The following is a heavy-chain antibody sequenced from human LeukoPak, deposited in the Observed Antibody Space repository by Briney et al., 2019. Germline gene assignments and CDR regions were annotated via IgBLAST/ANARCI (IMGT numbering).Heavy chain of an antibody. CDR2: ITGSGDTT. D-gene: IGHD6-13*01. CDR1: GFTFSRYA. J-gene: IGHJ4*02. CDR3: VKDYSTIAAAANPLFDY. V-gene: IGHV3-23*01. Sequence: QPGGSLRLSCAASGFTFSRYAVTWVRQAPGKGLEWVSGITGSGDTTFYADSVKGRFTISRDNSKNTLYLQMHSLRAEDTAEYYCVKDYSTIAAAANPLFDYWGQGALVTVSS.